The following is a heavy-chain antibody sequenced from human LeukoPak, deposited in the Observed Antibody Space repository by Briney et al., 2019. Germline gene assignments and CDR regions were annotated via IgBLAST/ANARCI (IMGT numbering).Heavy chain of an antibody. CDR1: GFTFGDYA. D-gene: IGHD3-10*01. CDR2: LSQDENKK. J-gene: IGHJ4*02. V-gene: IGHV3-7*01. Sequence: PGGSLRLSCTASGFTFGDYAMSWVRQAPGKGLEWVANLSQDENKKKYVDSVKGRFSISRDNAKNSLSLQMNSLRAEDTAVYYCARDNDYKIDYWGQGTRVIVSS. CDR3: ARDNDYKIDY.